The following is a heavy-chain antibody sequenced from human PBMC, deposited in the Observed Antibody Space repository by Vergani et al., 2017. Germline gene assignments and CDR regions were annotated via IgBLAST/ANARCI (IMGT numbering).Heavy chain of an antibody. CDR1: GFTFSSYG. V-gene: IGHV3-30*02. Sequence: VQMVESGGGLVKPGGSLRLSCAASGFTFSSYGMHWVRQAPGKGLEWVAFIRYDGSNKYYADSVKGRFTISRDNSKNTLYLQMNSLRAEDTAVYYCAKDLYYYGSGSYFDYWGQGTLVTVSS. J-gene: IGHJ4*02. CDR3: AKDLYYYGSGSYFDY. D-gene: IGHD3-10*01. CDR2: IRYDGSNK.